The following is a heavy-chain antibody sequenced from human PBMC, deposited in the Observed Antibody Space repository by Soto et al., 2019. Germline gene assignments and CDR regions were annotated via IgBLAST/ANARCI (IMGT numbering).Heavy chain of an antibody. CDR1: GFIFSSHN. Sequence: DVQLVESGGGLVKPGGSLRLSCAASGFIFSSHNMNWVRQAPGKGLEWVSSITGSSSYIFYADSVKGRFTISRDNAKNTVYLQVNSLRAEDTGVYYCARLVAGETGYGMDVWGQGTTVTVSS. D-gene: IGHD3-9*01. V-gene: IGHV3-21*06. CDR3: ARLVAGETGYGMDV. CDR2: ITGSSSYI. J-gene: IGHJ6*02.